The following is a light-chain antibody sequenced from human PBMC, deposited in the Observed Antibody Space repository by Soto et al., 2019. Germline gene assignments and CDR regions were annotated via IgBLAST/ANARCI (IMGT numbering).Light chain of an antibody. J-gene: IGLJ1*01. CDR3: SSYTSSSTPV. V-gene: IGLV2-14*01. Sequence: QSALTQPASVSGSPGQSITISCTGTSSDVGGYNYVSWYQQHPGKAPKLMIYDVSNRPSGVSNRFSGSKSRNTASLTISGLQAEDEAEYYGSSYTSSSTPVFGTGTKRTGL. CDR1: SSDVGGYNY. CDR2: DVS.